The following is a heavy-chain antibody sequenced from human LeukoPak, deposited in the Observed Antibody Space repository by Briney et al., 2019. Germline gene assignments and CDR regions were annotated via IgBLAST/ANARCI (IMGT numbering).Heavy chain of an antibody. J-gene: IGHJ6*03. CDR2: IYYSGST. CDR3: ARDSPRDSSGWYPPYYYYYYMDV. D-gene: IGHD6-19*01. CDR1: GGSISSYY. Sequence: PSETLSLTCTVSGGSISSYYWSWIRQPPGKGLEWIGYIYYSGSTNYNPSLKSRVTISVDTSKNQFSLKLSSVTAADTAVYYCARDSPRDSSGWYPPYYYYYYMDVWGKGTTVTVSS. V-gene: IGHV4-59*12.